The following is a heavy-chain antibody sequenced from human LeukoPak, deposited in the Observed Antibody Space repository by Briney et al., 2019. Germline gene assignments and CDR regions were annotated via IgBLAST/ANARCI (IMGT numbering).Heavy chain of an antibody. D-gene: IGHD3-3*01. Sequence: GESLKISCKGSGYSFTNYYIAWVRQMPGKGLEWMGIIFPGDSDSRYGPSFQRQVTISADKSVSTAYLQWSSLKASDTAMYYCARLSISTGGYDFWSGYSNDAFDIWGQGTMVTVSS. V-gene: IGHV5-51*03. J-gene: IGHJ3*02. CDR1: GYSFTNYY. CDR3: ARLSISTGGYDFWSGYSNDAFDI. CDR2: IFPGDSDS.